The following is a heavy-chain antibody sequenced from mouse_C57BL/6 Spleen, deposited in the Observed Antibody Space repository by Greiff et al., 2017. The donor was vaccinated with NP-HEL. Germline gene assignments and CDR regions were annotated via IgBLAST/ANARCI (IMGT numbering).Heavy chain of an antibody. Sequence: VQLQQSGAELVRPGTSVKMSCKASGYTFTNYWIGWSKQRPGHGLEWIGDIYPGGGYTNYNEKFKGKATLTADKSSSTAYMQFSSLTSEDSAIYYCARRDYDAWFAYWGQGTLVTVSA. CDR3: ARRDYDAWFAY. CDR1: GYTFTNYW. CDR2: IYPGGGYT. V-gene: IGHV1-63*01. D-gene: IGHD2-4*01. J-gene: IGHJ3*01.